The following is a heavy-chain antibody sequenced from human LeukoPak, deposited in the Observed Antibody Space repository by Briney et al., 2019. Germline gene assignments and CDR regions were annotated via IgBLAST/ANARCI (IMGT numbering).Heavy chain of an antibody. CDR1: GGSISSHF. J-gene: IGHJ5*02. Sequence: SETLSLTCTVSGGSISSHFWSWIRQPPGKGLEWIAYVHYTGSTNYNPSLKSRVTIAMDTSKNQFSLRLRSVTAADMAVYYCARVERYNGDYGWFDPWGQGTLVTVSS. CDR2: VHYTGST. V-gene: IGHV4-59*11. D-gene: IGHD4-17*01. CDR3: ARVERYNGDYGWFDP.